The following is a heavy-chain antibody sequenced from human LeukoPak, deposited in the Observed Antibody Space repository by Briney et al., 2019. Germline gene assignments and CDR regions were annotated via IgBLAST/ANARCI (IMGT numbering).Heavy chain of an antibody. D-gene: IGHD3-3*01. CDR1: GFTVSSPY. J-gene: IGHJ4*02. CDR3: VRDKGVGPAERFDY. V-gene: IGHV3-53*01. CDR2: IRGDTFK. Sequence: GGSLRLSCAVSGFTVSSPYMTWVRQAPGKGLEWVSLIRGDTFKSYSDSVKGRFTISRDDYRNTLYLHMSRLRAEDTAVYYCVRDKGVGPAERFDYWGQGTMVTVSS.